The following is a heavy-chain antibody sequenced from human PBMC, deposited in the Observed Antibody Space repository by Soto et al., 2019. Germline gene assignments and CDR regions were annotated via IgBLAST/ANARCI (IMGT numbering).Heavy chain of an antibody. D-gene: IGHD5-18*01. CDR2: IHIGPGIT. J-gene: IGHJ6*02. CDR3: ARSRSAMADGMNV. V-gene: IGHV3-23*01. Sequence: GGSLRLSCEVSGVNFRGYAMSWVRQAPGKGLEWVSGIHIGPGITYYADSVKGRFTISSDISRKTVYLQMNNLRGEDTALYFCARSRSAMADGMNVWGQGTTVTVSS. CDR1: GVNFRGYA.